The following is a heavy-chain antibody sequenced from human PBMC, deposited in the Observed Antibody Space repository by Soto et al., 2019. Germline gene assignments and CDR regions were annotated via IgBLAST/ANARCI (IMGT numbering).Heavy chain of an antibody. J-gene: IGHJ6*02. CDR3: ARDRRYSGYDYGMDV. D-gene: IGHD5-12*01. CDR1: GGSISSYY. V-gene: IGHV4-59*01. CDR2: IYYSGST. Sequence: PSETLSLTCTVSGGSISSYYWSWIRQPPGKGLEWIGYIYYSGSTNYNPSLTRRVTISVDTSKNQFSLKLSSVTAADTALYYCARDRRYSGYDYGMDVWGQGTTVTVS.